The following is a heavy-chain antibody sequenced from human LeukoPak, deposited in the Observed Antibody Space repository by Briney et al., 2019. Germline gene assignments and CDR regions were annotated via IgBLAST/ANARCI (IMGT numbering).Heavy chain of an antibody. J-gene: IGHJ3*02. D-gene: IGHD3-10*01. CDR2: INPSGGST. V-gene: IGHV1-46*01. CDR3: ARDRSQGGYYGLGSYYKGDGDAFDI. CDR1: GYTFTSYY. Sequence: GASVKGSCKASGYTFTSYYMHWVRQAPGQGLEWMGIINPSGGSTSYAQKFQGRVTMTRDTSTSTVYMELSSLRSEDTAVYYCARDRSQGGYYGLGSYYKGDGDAFDIWGQGTMVTVSS.